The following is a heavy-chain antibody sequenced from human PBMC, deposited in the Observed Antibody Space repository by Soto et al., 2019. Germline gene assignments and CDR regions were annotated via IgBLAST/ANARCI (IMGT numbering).Heavy chain of an antibody. CDR3: ARTGSPKRGDWFDP. D-gene: IGHD3-10*01. Sequence: SETLSLTCAVYGGSFSGYYWSWIRQPPGKGLEWIGEINHSGSTNYNPSLKSRVTISVDTSKNQFSLKLSSVTAADTAVYYCARTGSPKRGDWFDPWGQGTLVTVSS. V-gene: IGHV4-34*01. J-gene: IGHJ5*02. CDR1: GGSFSGYY. CDR2: INHSGST.